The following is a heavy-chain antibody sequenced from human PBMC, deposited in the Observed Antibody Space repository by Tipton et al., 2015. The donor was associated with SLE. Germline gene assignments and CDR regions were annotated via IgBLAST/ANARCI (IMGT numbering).Heavy chain of an antibody. CDR1: GFTFTNYG. J-gene: IGHJ4*02. CDR2: ISSSSSYI. V-gene: IGHV3-21*03. CDR3: AKSRDGLGFDY. Sequence: SLRLSCTASGFTFTNYGMGWVRQAPGKGLEWVSSISSSSSYIYYADSVKGRFTISRDNAKNSLYLQMNSLRAEDTAVYYCAKSRDGLGFDYWGQGTLVTVSS. D-gene: IGHD5-24*01.